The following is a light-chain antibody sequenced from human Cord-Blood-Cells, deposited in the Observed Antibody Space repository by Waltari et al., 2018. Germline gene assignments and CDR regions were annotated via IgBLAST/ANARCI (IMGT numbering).Light chain of an antibody. CDR3: QQYNSYWT. CDR2: DAS. CDR1: QSISSW. J-gene: IGKJ1*01. V-gene: IGKV1-5*01. Sequence: DIQMTQSPSTLSASVGDRVTITCRASQSISSWLALYHQKPGKAPKLLIYDASSLESGVPSRFSGSGSGTEFTLTISSLQPDDFATYYCQQYNSYWTFGQGTKVEIK.